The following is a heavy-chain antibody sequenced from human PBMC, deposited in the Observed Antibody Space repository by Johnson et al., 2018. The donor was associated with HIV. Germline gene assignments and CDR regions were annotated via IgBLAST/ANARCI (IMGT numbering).Heavy chain of an antibody. CDR2: ISWNSGSI. V-gene: IGHV3-9*01. J-gene: IGHJ3*02. D-gene: IGHD2-15*01. Sequence: VQLVESGGGLVQPGRSLRLSCAASGFTFDDYAMHWVRQAPGKGLEWVSGISWNSGSIGYADSVKGRFTISRDNSKNTLYLQMTSLRQDDTAVYSCYCTDHLGAFDIWGQGTMVTVSS. CDR3: YCTDHLGAFDI. CDR1: GFTFDDYA.